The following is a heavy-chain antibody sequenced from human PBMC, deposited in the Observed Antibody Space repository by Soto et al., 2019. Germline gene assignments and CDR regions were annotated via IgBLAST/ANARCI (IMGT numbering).Heavy chain of an antibody. J-gene: IGHJ4*02. CDR1: GFTFSSYA. V-gene: IGHV3-64*01. CDR2: ISSNGGST. CDR3: AREEYCSSTSCYSFDY. Sequence: EVQLVESGGGLVQPGGSLRLSCAASGFTFSSYAMHWVRQAPGKGLEYVSAISSNGGSTYYANSVKGRFTISRDNSKNSVELQMGSLRAEDMAVYYCAREEYCSSTSCYSFDYWGQGTLVTVSS. D-gene: IGHD2-2*01.